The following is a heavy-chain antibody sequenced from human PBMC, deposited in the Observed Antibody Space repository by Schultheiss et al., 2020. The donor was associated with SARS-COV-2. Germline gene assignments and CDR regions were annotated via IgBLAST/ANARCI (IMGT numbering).Heavy chain of an antibody. Sequence: SETLSLTCAVYGGSFSGYYWSWIRQPPGKGLEWIGRIYTSGSTNYNPSLKSRVTISVDTSKNQFSLKLSSVTAADTAVYYCARVPLGVAARPGYYYYMDVWGKGTTVTVSS. CDR2: IYTSGST. V-gene: IGHV4-59*10. CDR1: GGSFSGYY. CDR3: ARVPLGVAARPGYYYYMDV. J-gene: IGHJ6*03. D-gene: IGHD6-6*01.